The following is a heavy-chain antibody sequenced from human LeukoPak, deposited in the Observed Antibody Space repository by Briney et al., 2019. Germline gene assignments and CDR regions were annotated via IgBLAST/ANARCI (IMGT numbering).Heavy chain of an antibody. V-gene: IGHV3-23*01. D-gene: IGHD3-10*01. CDR1: GFTFSNSA. CDR3: AKDLGAGGGSVFDY. Sequence: GGSLRLSCAASGFTFSNSAMSWVRQAPGKGLEWVSTISGSGGNTYYADSVKGRFTISNDNSRDTLYLQMNSLRAEDTAIYYCAKDLGAGGGSVFDYWGQGALVTVSS. J-gene: IGHJ4*02. CDR2: ISGSGGNT.